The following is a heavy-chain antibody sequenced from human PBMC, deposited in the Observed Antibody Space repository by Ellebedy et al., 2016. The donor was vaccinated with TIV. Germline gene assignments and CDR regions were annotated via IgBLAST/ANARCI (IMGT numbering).Heavy chain of an antibody. CDR1: GFSFRSYW. CDR2: IYQDGSDK. V-gene: IGHV3-7*01. J-gene: IGHJ5*02. Sequence: GESLKISCAASGFSFRSYWMSWVRQAPGKGLEWVANIYQDGSDKYYVDSVKGRFTISRDNANKSLFLQMNNLRVEDTAVYYCARRGSYGDYAVQINSWFDTWGRGTLVTVSS. CDR3: ARRGSYGDYAVQINSWFDT. D-gene: IGHD4-17*01.